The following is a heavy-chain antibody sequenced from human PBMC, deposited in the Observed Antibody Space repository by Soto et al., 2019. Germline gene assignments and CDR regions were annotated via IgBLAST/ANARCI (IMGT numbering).Heavy chain of an antibody. CDR1: GLNFDDFA. J-gene: IGHJ4*02. CDR2: ITWNSRVL. CDR3: AKGRYDFWSPYYFDS. V-gene: IGHV3-9*01. D-gene: IGHD3-3*01. Sequence: GGSLTLSCVGTGLNFDDFAMHWVRQAPGKGLEWVSGITWNSRVLAYADSVKGRFTISRDNARNSLYLQMDSLRDEDTALYYCAKGRYDFWSPYYFDSWGRETWSPYPQ.